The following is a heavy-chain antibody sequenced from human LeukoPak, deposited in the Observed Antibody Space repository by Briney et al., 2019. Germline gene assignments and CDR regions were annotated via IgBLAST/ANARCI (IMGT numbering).Heavy chain of an antibody. CDR2: ISSSGSTI. CDR1: GFTFSSYE. V-gene: IGHV3-48*03. J-gene: IGHJ4*02. D-gene: IGHD3-16*01. CDR3: ARDCHPTDSQNYDYFDY. Sequence: GGSLRLSCAASGFTFSSYEMNWVRQAPGKGLEWVSYISSSGSTIYYADSVKGRFTISRDNAKNSLYLQMNSLRAEDTAVYYCARDCHPTDSQNYDYFDYWGQGTLVTVSS.